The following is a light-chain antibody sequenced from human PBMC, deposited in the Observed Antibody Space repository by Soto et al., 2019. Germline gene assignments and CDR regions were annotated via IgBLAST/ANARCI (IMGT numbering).Light chain of an antibody. CDR2: DAS. CDR3: QQRINWPWT. Sequence: EIVLTQSPGTLSLSPGERGTLSCRASQSVGSNLIWYQQKPGQAPRLLLFDASNRATGIPARFSGSGSGTDFTLTITSLEPEDFAVYYCQQRINWPWTFGQGTKVDI. V-gene: IGKV3-11*01. CDR1: QSVGSN. J-gene: IGKJ1*01.